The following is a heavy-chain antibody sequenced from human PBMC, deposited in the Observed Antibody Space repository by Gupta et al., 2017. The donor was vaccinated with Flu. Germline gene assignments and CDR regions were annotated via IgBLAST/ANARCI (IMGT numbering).Heavy chain of an antibody. Sequence: QVQLVESGGGVVQPGRSLRLSCAASGFNFSSYGMHWVRQAPGKGLEWVAVIWYDGSNKYYADSVKGRFTISRDNSKNTLYLQMNSLRAEDTAVYYCAREYSSSYIDYWGQGTLVTVSS. J-gene: IGHJ4*02. CDR2: IWYDGSNK. D-gene: IGHD6-6*01. V-gene: IGHV3-33*01. CDR1: GFNFSSYG. CDR3: AREYSSSYIDY.